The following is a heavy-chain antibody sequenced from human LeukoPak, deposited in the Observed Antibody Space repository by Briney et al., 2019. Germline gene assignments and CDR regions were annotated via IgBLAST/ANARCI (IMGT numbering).Heavy chain of an antibody. CDR1: GFAFRTYW. J-gene: IGHJ3*02. D-gene: IGHD2-2*01. CDR3: ATQTSSEAFEI. V-gene: IGHV3-7*05. CDR2: IKPDGSDK. Sequence: GGSLRLSCVASGFAFRTYWMSWVRQAPGKGLDWVANIKPDGSDKKFVDSVKGRFAISRDNAKKSLYLQMNSLRVEDTAVYYCATQTSSEAFEIWGQGTMVTVPS.